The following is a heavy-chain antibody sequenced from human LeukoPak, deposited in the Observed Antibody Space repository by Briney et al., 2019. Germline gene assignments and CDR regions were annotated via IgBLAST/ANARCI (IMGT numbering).Heavy chain of an antibody. J-gene: IGHJ5*02. V-gene: IGHV4-4*02. D-gene: IGHD3-16*01. CDR2: IFHRGIP. CDR1: GDSISNNW. Sequence: SETLSLTCAVSGDSISNNWWSWVRQSPGKGLEWIGEIFHRGIPNYNPSLKSRVTISVDTSKNQFSLKMSSVTAADTAVYYCAAAPVSLTWFDPWGQGSLVIVSS. CDR3: AAAPVSLTWFDP.